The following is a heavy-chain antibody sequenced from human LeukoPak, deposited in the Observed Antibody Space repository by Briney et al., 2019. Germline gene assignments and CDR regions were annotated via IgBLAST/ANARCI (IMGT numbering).Heavy chain of an antibody. CDR2: INPNSGGT. CDR1: GYTFTGYY. J-gene: IGHJ4*02. Sequence: ASVKVSCKASGYTFTGYYMHWVRQAPGQGLEWMGWINPNSGGTNYAQKFQGRVTMTRDTSISTAYMELSRLRSDDTAVYYCARDSWGYGYFDYWGQGTLVTVSS. D-gene: IGHD5-18*01. V-gene: IGHV1-2*02. CDR3: ARDSWGYGYFDY.